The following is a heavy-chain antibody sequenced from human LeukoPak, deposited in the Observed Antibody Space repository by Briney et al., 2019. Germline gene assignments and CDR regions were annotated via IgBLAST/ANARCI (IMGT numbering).Heavy chain of an antibody. CDR3: AKATWGEIDY. CDR1: GFTFSSYG. D-gene: IGHD7-27*01. V-gene: IGHV3-30*18. Sequence: SGGSLRLSCAASGFTFSSYGMHWVRQAPGKGLEWVAVISYDGSNKYYADSVKGRFTISRDNSKNTLYLQMNSLRAEDTAVYYCAKATWGEIDYWGQGTLVTVSS. CDR2: ISYDGSNK. J-gene: IGHJ4*02.